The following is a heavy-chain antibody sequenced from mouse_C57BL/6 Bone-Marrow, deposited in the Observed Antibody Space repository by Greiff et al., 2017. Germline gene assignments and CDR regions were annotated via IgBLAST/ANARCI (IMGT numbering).Heavy chain of an antibody. J-gene: IGHJ2*01. CDR2: ISSGGSST. CDR1: GFTFSSYG. CDR3: ARQPYNFDY. Sequence: VQLKESGGDLVKPGGSLKLSCAASGFTFSSYGMSWVRQTPDKRLEWVATISSGGSSTYYPDSVKGRFTISRDNAKNTLYLQMSSLKSEDTAMYYCARQPYNFDYWGQGTTLTVSS. V-gene: IGHV5-6*01.